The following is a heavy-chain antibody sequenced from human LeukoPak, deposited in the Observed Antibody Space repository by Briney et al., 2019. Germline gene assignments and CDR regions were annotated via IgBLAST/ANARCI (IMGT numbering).Heavy chain of an antibody. Sequence: SETLSLTCTVSGASISSYYWSWIRQSAGKRLEWIGRIYISGSTDYNPSPKSRVTMSVDTSKNQLSLKLNSVTAADTAVYYCARDDVDTPTFDYLGQGTLVTVSS. CDR1: GASISSYY. D-gene: IGHD5-18*01. J-gene: IGHJ4*02. CDR2: IYISGST. V-gene: IGHV4-4*07. CDR3: ARDDVDTPTFDY.